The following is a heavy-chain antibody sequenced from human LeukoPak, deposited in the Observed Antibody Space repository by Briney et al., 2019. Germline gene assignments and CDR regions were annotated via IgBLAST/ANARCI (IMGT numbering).Heavy chain of an antibody. J-gene: IGHJ5*02. CDR2: IWYDGSNK. D-gene: IGHD3-10*01. Sequence: GRSLRLSCAASGFTFSSYGMHWVRQARGKGLEWVAVIWYDGSNKYYADSVKGRFTISRDNSKNTLSLQMNSLRAEDTAVYYCARDYLSYGSGSSNWFDPWGQGTLVTVSS. CDR1: GFTFSSYG. CDR3: ARDYLSYGSGSSNWFDP. V-gene: IGHV3-33*01.